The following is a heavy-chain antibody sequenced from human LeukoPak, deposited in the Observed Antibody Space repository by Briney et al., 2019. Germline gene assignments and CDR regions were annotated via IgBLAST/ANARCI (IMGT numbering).Heavy chain of an antibody. CDR3: ARVFAYSSSSPDY. Sequence: GGSLRLSCEASGFTFSSYWMSWVRQAPGKGPEWVANINQDGSEKYYVDPVKGRFTISRDNAKNSLYLQMNSLRAEDTAVYYCARVFAYSSSSPDYWGQGTLVTVSS. J-gene: IGHJ4*02. CDR2: INQDGSEK. CDR1: GFTFSSYW. V-gene: IGHV3-7*01. D-gene: IGHD6-6*01.